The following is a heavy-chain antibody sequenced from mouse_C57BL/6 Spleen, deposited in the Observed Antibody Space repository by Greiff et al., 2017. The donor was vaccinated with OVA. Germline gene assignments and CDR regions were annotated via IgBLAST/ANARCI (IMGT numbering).Heavy chain of an antibody. J-gene: IGHJ3*01. D-gene: IGHD1-1*01. CDR1: GFTFSDYG. Sequence: EVNVVESGGGLAKPGGSLKLSCAASGFTFSDYGMHWVRQAPEKGLEWVAYISSGSSTIYYADTVKGRFTISRDNAKNTLFLQMTSLRSEDTAMYYCASLRRFAYWGQGTLVTVSA. CDR3: ASLRRFAY. CDR2: ISSGSSTI. V-gene: IGHV5-17*01.